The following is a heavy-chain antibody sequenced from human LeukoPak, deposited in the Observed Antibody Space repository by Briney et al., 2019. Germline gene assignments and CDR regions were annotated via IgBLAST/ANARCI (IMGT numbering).Heavy chain of an antibody. V-gene: IGHV1-69*04. D-gene: IGHD3-22*01. J-gene: IGHJ4*02. Sequence: GASVKVSCKASGGTFSSYAISWVRQAPGQGLEWMGRIIPILGIANYAQKFQGRVTITADKSTSTAYMELSSLRSEDTAVYYCARGDYYDSSGYYHVSYWGQGTLVTVSS. CDR1: GGTFSSYA. CDR3: ARGDYYDSSGYYHVSY. CDR2: IIPILGIA.